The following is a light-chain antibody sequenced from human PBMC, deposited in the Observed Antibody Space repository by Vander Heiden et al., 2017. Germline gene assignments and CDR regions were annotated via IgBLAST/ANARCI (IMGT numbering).Light chain of an antibody. J-gene: IGKJ1*01. CDR1: QCVSSTY. V-gene: IGKV3-20*01. CDR3: QQYVSTLWT. Sequence: EIVLTQSPATLSLSPGERATLSCRASQCVSSTYLAWYQQKPGPAPRLLISGASSRATGIPDRFSGSGAGTDFTLTISRLDPEDFAVYYCQQYVSTLWTFGQGSKVEIK. CDR2: GAS.